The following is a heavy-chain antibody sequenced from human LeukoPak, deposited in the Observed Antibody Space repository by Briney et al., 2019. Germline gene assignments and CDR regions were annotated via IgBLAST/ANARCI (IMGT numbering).Heavy chain of an antibody. Sequence: PSGTLSLTCAVSGGSISSSNWWSWVRQPPGKGLEWIGEIYHSGSTNYNPSLKSRVTISVDKSKNQFSLKLSSVTAADTAVYYCARGWGPLHNYYGSGSYYNLWFDPWGQGTLVTVSS. CDR3: ARGWGPLHNYYGSGSYYNLWFDP. D-gene: IGHD3-10*01. J-gene: IGHJ5*02. CDR1: GGSISSSNW. CDR2: IYHSGST. V-gene: IGHV4-4*02.